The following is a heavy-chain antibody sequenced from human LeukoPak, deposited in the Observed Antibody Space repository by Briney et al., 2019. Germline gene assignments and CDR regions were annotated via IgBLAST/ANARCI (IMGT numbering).Heavy chain of an antibody. Sequence: PGGSLRLSCAASGFTFSSYAMSWVRQAPGKGLELVAAISGSGDNTHSADSVKGRFTISRDNSKNTLYLQMNSLRAEDTAVYYCAKDLYQLLTCFDCWGQGTLVTVSS. J-gene: IGHJ4*02. CDR3: AKDLYQLLTCFDC. D-gene: IGHD2-2*01. CDR1: GFTFSSYA. CDR2: ISGSGDNT. V-gene: IGHV3-23*01.